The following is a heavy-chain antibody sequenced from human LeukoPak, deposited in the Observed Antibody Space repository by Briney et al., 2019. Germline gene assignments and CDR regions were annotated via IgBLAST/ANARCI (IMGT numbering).Heavy chain of an antibody. CDR2: IYSGGDT. D-gene: IGHD4-17*01. CDR3: AKGMTTVTSNFDY. J-gene: IGHJ4*02. CDR1: GSTVKSNY. V-gene: IGHV3-53*05. Sequence: GGSLRLSCAVSGSTVKSNYMSWARQAPGKGLEWVSVIYSGGDTYYADSVKGRFTISRDNAKNSLYLQMNSLRAEDMALYYCAKGMTTVTSNFDYWGQGTLVTVSS.